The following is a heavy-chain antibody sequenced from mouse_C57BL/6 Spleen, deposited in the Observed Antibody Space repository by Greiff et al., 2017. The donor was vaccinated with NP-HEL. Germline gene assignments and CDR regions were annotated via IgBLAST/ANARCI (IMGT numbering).Heavy chain of an antibody. J-gene: IGHJ4*01. Sequence: VQLQQSGAELVRPGTSVKVSCKASGYAFTNYLIEWVKQRPGQGLEWIGVINPGSGGTNYNEKFKGKATLTADKSSSTAYMQLSSLTSEDSAVYFGARGSSYEDAMDYWGQGTSVTVSS. CDR3: ARGSSYEDAMDY. CDR1: GYAFTNYL. CDR2: INPGSGGT. D-gene: IGHD1-1*01. V-gene: IGHV1-54*01.